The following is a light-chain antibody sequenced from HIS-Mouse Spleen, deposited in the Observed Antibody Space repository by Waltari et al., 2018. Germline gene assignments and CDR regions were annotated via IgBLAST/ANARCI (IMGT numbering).Light chain of an antibody. V-gene: IGKV3-20*01. J-gene: IGKJ1*01. CDR3: QQYGSSPPWT. Sequence: EIVLTQSPGTLSLSPGERATLSCRASQSVSSYLAWYQQKPGQAPRLLIYDASNRATGIPARFSGSGSGTDFTLTISSLEPEDFAVYYCQQYGSSPPWTFGQGTKVEIK. CDR1: QSVSSY. CDR2: DAS.